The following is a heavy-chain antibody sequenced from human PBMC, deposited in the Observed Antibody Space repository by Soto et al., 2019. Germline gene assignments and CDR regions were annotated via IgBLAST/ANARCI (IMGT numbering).Heavy chain of an antibody. V-gene: IGHV1-24*01. CDR1: LSEAS. D-gene: IGHD3-22*01. CDR3: ARSLDYHDYTGYSTVGVYFDY. Sequence: LSEASIHWVRQAPGKGPEWLGGFDPEHDETVFAQKFQGRVTVTEDTSTDTAYMELSSLRSEDTAVYYCARSLDYHDYTGYSTVGVYFDYWGLGTLVTVSS. CDR2: FDPEHDET. J-gene: IGHJ4*02.